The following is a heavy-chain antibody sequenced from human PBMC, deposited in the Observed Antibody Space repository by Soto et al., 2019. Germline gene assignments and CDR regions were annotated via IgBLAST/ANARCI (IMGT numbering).Heavy chain of an antibody. Sequence: SETLSLTCTVSGGSISNYFCNWIREPAGKGLEWIGRIDNSGSTNYNPSLKSRITMSADTSRNQFSLKLNSVTAADTAVYYCARGGQDFWSGPFDYWGQGALVTVSS. V-gene: IGHV4-4*07. D-gene: IGHD3-3*01. CDR2: IDNSGST. J-gene: IGHJ4*02. CDR3: ARGGQDFWSGPFDY. CDR1: GGSISNYF.